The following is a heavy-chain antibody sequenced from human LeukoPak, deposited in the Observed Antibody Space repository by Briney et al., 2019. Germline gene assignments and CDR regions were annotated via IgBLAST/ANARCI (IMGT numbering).Heavy chain of an antibody. CDR2: ISGSGGST. V-gene: IGHV3-23*01. CDR3: ATWGLIVVVVAGFDY. CDR1: GFTFSSYA. Sequence: GGSLRLSCAASGFTFSSYAMSWVRQAPGKGLEWVSAISGSGGSTYYADSVKGRFTISRDNSKNTLYLQMNSLRAEDTAVYYCATWGLIVVVVAGFDYWGQGTLATVSS. D-gene: IGHD2-15*01. J-gene: IGHJ4*02.